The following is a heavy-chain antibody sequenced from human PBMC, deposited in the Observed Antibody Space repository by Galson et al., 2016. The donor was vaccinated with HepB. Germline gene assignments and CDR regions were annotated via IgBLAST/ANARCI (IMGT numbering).Heavy chain of an antibody. J-gene: IGHJ3*02. CDR1: GFDFSSYR. D-gene: IGHD3-10*01. Sequence: SLRLSCAASGFDFSSYRMNWVRQAPGKGLDWVATISSSSNFIYYADSVKGRLTISRDNAEDSLDLQMNSLRAEDTAVYYCARDRGPFDAFDIWGRGTMVTVSS. V-gene: IGHV3-21*01. CDR3: ARDRGPFDAFDI. CDR2: ISSSSNFI.